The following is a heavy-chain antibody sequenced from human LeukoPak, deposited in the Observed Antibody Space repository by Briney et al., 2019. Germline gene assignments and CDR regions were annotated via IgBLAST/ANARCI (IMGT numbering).Heavy chain of an antibody. J-gene: IGHJ6*02. Sequence: SQTLSLTCTVSGGSIGSGSYYWSWIRQPAGKGLEWIRRIYTSGSTNYNPSLKSRVTISVDTSKNQFSLKLSSVTAADTAVYYCARDPHPKYYYGSGSYPPRGMDVWGQGTTATVSS. D-gene: IGHD3-10*01. CDR2: IYTSGST. CDR1: GGSIGSGSYY. V-gene: IGHV4-61*02. CDR3: ARDPHPKYYYGSGSYPPRGMDV.